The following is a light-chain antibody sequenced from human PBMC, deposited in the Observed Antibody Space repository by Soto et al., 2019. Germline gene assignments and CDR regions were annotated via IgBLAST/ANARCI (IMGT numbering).Light chain of an antibody. J-gene: IGKJ5*01. Sequence: DIQRTQSHSSLFASVGDRVTITCPATQDINIYLNWYQQKPGKAPNLLIYDASNLERGVPSRFSGSGSGTHFTFTISSLQTEDIGTYYCQQYDSLPITFGRGTRLEIK. CDR3: QQYDSLPIT. V-gene: IGKV1-33*01. CDR1: QDINIY. CDR2: DAS.